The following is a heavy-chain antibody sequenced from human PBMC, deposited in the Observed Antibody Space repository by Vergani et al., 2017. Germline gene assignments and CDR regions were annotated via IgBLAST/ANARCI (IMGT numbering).Heavy chain of an antibody. CDR1: GGSISSGGYY. J-gene: IGHJ4*02. CDR3: ARGSSRSGPCDY. CDR2: IYYSGST. D-gene: IGHD1-14*01. Sequence: QVQLQESGPGLVKPSQTLSLTCTVSGGSISSGGYYWSWIRQHPGKGLEWIGYIYYSGSTYYNPSLKSLVTISVDTSKNQFSLKLSSVTAADTAVYYCARGSSRSGPCDYWGQGTLVTVSS. V-gene: IGHV4-31*01.